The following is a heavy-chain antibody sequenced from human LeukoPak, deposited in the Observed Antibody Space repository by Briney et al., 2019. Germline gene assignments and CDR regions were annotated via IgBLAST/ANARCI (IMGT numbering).Heavy chain of an antibody. CDR1: GGSIGSYH. CDR2: VHYTWNA. Sequence: SETLSLTCSVSGGSIGSYHWSWIRQPPRKGLEWIGHVHYTWNAKYNPSLKSRVTISLDRSSNQFSLRLSSVSAADTAVYYCARVASKGGMDVWGQGTTVTVSS. J-gene: IGHJ6*02. V-gene: IGHV4-59*01. CDR3: ARVASKGGMDV. D-gene: IGHD5/OR15-5a*01.